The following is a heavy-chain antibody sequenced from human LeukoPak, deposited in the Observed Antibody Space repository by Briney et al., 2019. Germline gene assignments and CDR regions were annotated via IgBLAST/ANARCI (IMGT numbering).Heavy chain of an antibody. J-gene: IGHJ4*02. CDR2: IRSDGSNK. CDR1: GFTFSSYG. D-gene: IGHD3-10*01. Sequence: GGSLRLSCAASGFTFSSYGMHWVRQGPGRGLEWVAFIRSDGSNKYYADSVKGRFTISRDNAKNSLYLQMNSLRAEDTAVYYCAKVTYGSGTYGAFDSWGQGTLVTVSS. CDR3: AKVTYGSGTYGAFDS. V-gene: IGHV3-30*02.